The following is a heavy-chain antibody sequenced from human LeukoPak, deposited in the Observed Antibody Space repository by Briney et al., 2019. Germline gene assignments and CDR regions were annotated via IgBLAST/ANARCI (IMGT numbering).Heavy chain of an antibody. D-gene: IGHD3-9*01. Sequence: PSETLSLTCAVYGGSFSGYYWSWIRQPPGKGLEWIREINHGGSTNYNPSLKSRITMSVDTSKNQFSLKLSSVTAADTAVYYCARDNDMGFEYWGQGTLVTVSS. V-gene: IGHV4-34*01. J-gene: IGHJ4*02. CDR1: GGSFSGYY. CDR3: ARDNDMGFEY. CDR2: INHGGST.